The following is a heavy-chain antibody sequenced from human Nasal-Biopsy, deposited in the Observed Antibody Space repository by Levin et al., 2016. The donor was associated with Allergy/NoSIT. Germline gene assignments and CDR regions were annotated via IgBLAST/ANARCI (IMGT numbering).Heavy chain of an antibody. CDR3: ARDYSLNFSEDYGDYGELGY. CDR2: ITKSGAHV. CDR1: GFTFSSFN. J-gene: IGHJ4*01. Sequence: ETLSLTCVASGFTFSSFNMNWVRQAPRKGLEWISFITKSGAHVEYADSVKGRFTISRDNARNLLYLQMNSLRTEDTAVYYCARDYSLNFSEDYGDYGELGYWGHGTPVTVSS. D-gene: IGHD4-17*01. V-gene: IGHV3-21*05.